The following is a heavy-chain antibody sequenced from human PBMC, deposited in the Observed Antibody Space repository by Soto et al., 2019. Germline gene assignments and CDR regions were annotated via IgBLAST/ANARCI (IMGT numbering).Heavy chain of an antibody. CDR3: ARTTAFET. CDR1: GFTFSNYW. CDR2: IKEDGSEK. V-gene: IGHV3-7*05. J-gene: IGHJ3*02. D-gene: IGHD1-1*01. Sequence: EVQLVESGGGLVQPGGSLSLSCAASGFTFSNYWLSWVRQAPGKGLEWVANIKEDGSEKNYVDSVKGRFTISRDNAKNSLYLKMNSLRAEDTAVYYCARTTAFETWGQGTMVTVSP.